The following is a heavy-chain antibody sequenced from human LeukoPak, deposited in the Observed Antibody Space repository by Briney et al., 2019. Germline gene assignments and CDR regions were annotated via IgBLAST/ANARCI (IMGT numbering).Heavy chain of an antibody. J-gene: IGHJ4*02. Sequence: SETLSLTCTVSGYSISSGSYWGWIRQPPGKGLEWIGNIYHSGSTYYNPSLKSRVTISVDTSKNQFSLKLSSVTAADTAVYYCARGDGYNYWGQGTLVTVSS. CDR3: ARGDGYNY. D-gene: IGHD5-24*01. CDR1: GYSISSGSY. V-gene: IGHV4-38-2*02. CDR2: IYHSGST.